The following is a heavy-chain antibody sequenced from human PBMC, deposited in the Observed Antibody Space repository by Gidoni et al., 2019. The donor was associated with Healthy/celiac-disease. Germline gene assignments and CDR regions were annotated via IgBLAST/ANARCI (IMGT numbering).Heavy chain of an antibody. CDR3: ARPGIAVAGGFDY. Sequence: QVQLQESGPGLVKPSETLSLTCTVPGYSTSGGYYWGWLRQPPGKGLEWIGSIYHSGSTYYNPSLKSRVTISVDTSKNQFSLKLSSVTAADTAVYYCARPGIAVAGGFDYWGQGTLVTVSS. CDR1: GYSTSGGYY. CDR2: IYHSGST. V-gene: IGHV4-38-2*02. J-gene: IGHJ4*02. D-gene: IGHD6-19*01.